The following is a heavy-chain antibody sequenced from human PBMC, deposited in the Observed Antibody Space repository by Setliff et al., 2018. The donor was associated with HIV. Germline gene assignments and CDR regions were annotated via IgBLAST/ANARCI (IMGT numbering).Heavy chain of an antibody. CDR3: ARERFWSGYYTGVYVGGANWFDP. J-gene: IGHJ5*02. V-gene: IGHV4-34*01. D-gene: IGHD3-3*01. Sequence: PSETLSLTCAVYGGSFSGYYWSWIRQTPGKGLERIGEIDHSGGTKYNPSLKSRVTISLDTSKNQFSLKLSSVTAAGTAVYYCARERFWSGYYTGVYVGGANWFDPWGQGTLVTVSS. CDR1: GGSFSGYY. CDR2: IDHSGGT.